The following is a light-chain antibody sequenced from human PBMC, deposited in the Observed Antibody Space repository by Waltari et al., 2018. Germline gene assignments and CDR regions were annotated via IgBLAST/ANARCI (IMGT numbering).Light chain of an antibody. CDR1: QSIGKD. J-gene: IGKJ1*01. Sequence: EIVLTQSPGTLSLSPGARATLSCRASQSIGKDLVWYQQKPGQAPRLLIYAASSRATGVPDRFSGSGSGTDFSLTISRLEPEDFAVYYCQNHERLPATFGQGTKVEIK. CDR2: AAS. CDR3: QNHERLPAT. V-gene: IGKV3-20*01.